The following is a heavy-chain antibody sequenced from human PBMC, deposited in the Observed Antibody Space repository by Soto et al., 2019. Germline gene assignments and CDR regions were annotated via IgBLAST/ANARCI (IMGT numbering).Heavy chain of an antibody. V-gene: IGHV3-33*01. CDR3: ARARGLFHHCPGCSAFDI. CDR2: IWYDGSNK. Sequence: GGSLRLSCAASGFTFSSYGMHWVRQAPGKGLEWVAVIWYDGSNKYYADSVKGRFTISRDNSKNTLYLQMNSLRAEDTAVYYCARARGLFHHCPGCSAFDIWGQGTMVTVSS. CDR1: GFTFSSYG. D-gene: IGHD2-8*02. J-gene: IGHJ3*02.